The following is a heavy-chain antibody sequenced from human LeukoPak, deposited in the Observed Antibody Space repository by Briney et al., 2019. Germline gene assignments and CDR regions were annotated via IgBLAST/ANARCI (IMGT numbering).Heavy chain of an antibody. J-gene: IGHJ4*02. CDR3: ARLDITMIGDY. CDR2: IYPGDSDT. Sequence: GESLKISCKGPGCYFNNYWITWVRQMPGKGLEWMGIIYPGDSDTRYSPSFQGQVTISADKSISTAYLQWSSLKASDTAMYYCARLDITMIGDYWGQGTLVTVSS. CDR1: GCYFNNYW. D-gene: IGHD3-22*01. V-gene: IGHV5-51*01.